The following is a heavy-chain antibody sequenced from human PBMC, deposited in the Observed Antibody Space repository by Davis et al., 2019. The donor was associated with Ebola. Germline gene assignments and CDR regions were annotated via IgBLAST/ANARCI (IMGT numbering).Heavy chain of an antibody. CDR3: ARAERWREMATLGY. Sequence: GGSLRLSCAASGFTFSSYSMNWVRQAPGRGLEWLSYITSSGSTIYYADSVKGRFTVSRDNAKNSLYLQMNSLRDDDTAVYYCARAERWREMATLGYWGQGTLVTVSS. J-gene: IGHJ4*02. CDR2: ITSSGSTI. V-gene: IGHV3-48*02. D-gene: IGHD5-24*01. CDR1: GFTFSSYS.